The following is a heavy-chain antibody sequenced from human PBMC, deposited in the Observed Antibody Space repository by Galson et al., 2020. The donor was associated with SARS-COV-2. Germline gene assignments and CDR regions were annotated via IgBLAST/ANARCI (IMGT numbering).Heavy chain of an antibody. CDR2: ISYDGSNK. J-gene: IGHJ5*02. V-gene: IGHV3-30*03. CDR3: ARDCGGDCSYDWFDP. Sequence: LSLTCAASGFTFSRYGMHWVRQAPGKGLEWVAVISYDGSNKYYADSVKGRFTISRDNSKNTLYLQMNSLRAEDTAVYYCARDCGGDCSYDWFDPWGQGTLVTVSS. D-gene: IGHD2-21*02. CDR1: GFTFSRYG.